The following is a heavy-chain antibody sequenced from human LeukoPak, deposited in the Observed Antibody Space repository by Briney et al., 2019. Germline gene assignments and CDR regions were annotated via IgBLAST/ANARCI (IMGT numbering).Heavy chain of an antibody. Sequence: GASVKVSCKASGYTFTGYYMHWVRQAPGQGLEWMGIINPSGGSTSYAQKFQGRVTMTRDTSTSTVYMELSSLRSEDTAVYYCARGRWLQFRRGWPFDIWGQGTMVTVSS. V-gene: IGHV1-46*01. CDR1: GYTFTGYY. D-gene: IGHD5-24*01. CDR2: INPSGGST. CDR3: ARGRWLQFRRGWPFDI. J-gene: IGHJ3*02.